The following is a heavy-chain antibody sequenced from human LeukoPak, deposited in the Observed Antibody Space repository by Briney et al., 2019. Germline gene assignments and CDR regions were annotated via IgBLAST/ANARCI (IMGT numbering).Heavy chain of an antibody. CDR3: ARVSPKGMATTMFDY. J-gene: IGHJ4*02. Sequence: PSETLSLTCTVSGGSISSYYWSWIRQPPGKGLEWIGYIYYSGSTNYNPSLKSRVTISVDTSKNQFSLKLSSVTAADTAVYYCARVSPKGMATTMFDYWGQGTLVTVAS. CDR2: IYYSGST. V-gene: IGHV4-59*01. CDR1: GGSISSYY. D-gene: IGHD5-24*01.